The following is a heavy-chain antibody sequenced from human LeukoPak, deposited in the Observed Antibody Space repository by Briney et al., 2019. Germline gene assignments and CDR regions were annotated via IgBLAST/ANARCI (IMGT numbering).Heavy chain of an antibody. V-gene: IGHV3-23*01. J-gene: IGHJ4*02. CDR2: ISGSGGST. CDR3: ARDKGVAARDFDY. D-gene: IGHD6-6*01. Sequence: GGSLRLSCAAPGFTFSSYAMSWVRQAPGKGLEWVSAISGSGGSTYYADSVKGRFTISRDNAKNSLYLQMNSLRAEDTAVYYCARDKGVAARDFDYWGQGTLVTVSS. CDR1: GFTFSSYA.